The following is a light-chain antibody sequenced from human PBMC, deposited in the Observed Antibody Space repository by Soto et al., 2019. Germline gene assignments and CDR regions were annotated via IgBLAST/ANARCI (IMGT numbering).Light chain of an antibody. CDR3: SSYTSDSSYV. CDR1: SSDVGLYDY. CDR2: AVS. V-gene: IGLV2-14*01. J-gene: IGLJ1*01. Sequence: QSVLTQPASVPGSPGQSITISCTGTSSDVGLYDYVSWYQQHPGKAPQLMIYAVSNRPSGVSNRFSASKSGNTASLFISGLQAEDEADYYCSSYTSDSSYVFGSGTKVTV.